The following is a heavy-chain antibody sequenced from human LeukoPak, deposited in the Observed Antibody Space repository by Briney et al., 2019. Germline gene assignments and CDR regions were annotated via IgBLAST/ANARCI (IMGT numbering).Heavy chain of an antibody. Sequence: GGSLRLSCAASGFTFSSYAMSWVRQAPGKELEWVSAISGSGGSTYYADSVKGRFTISRDNSKNTLYLQMNSLRAEDTAVYYCARRGYSGYDITGLDYWGQGTLVTVSS. V-gene: IGHV3-23*01. CDR3: ARRGYSGYDITGLDY. D-gene: IGHD5-12*01. J-gene: IGHJ4*02. CDR2: ISGSGGST. CDR1: GFTFSSYA.